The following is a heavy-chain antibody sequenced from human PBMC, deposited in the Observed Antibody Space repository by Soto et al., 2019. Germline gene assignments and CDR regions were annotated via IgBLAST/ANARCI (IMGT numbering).Heavy chain of an antibody. CDR3: ARGTDYDILTAWFDP. J-gene: IGHJ5*02. CDR1: GGTFSSYA. Sequence: ASVKVSCKASGGTFSSYAISWVRQAPGQGLEWMGGIIPIFGTANYAQKFQGRVTITADESTSTAYMELSSLRSEDTAVYYCARGTDYDILTAWFDPWGQGTLVTVSS. D-gene: IGHD3-9*01. CDR2: IIPIFGTA. V-gene: IGHV1-69*13.